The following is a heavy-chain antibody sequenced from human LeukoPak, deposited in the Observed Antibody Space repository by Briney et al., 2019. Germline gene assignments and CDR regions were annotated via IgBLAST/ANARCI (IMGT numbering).Heavy chain of an antibody. J-gene: IGHJ5*02. D-gene: IGHD3-10*01. CDR1: GGSICSSNNY. Sequence: SETLSLTCTVSGGSICSSNNYWGWIRQPPGKGLEWIGSIFYSGSTFYNSSLKSRVTISVDTSKNQFSLKLSSLTAADTAVYFCARLIGVVYYGSGSYGSGWFDPWGQGTLVTISS. CDR2: IFYSGST. V-gene: IGHV4-39*01. CDR3: ARLIGVVYYGSGSYGSGWFDP.